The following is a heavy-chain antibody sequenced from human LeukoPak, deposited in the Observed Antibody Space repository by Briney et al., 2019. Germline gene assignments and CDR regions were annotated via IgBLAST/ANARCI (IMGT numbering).Heavy chain of an antibody. CDR2: INPNSGGT. Sequence: ASVKVSCKASGYTFTGYYMHWVRQAPGQGLEWMGWINPNSGGTNYAQKFQGRVTMTRDTSISTAYMELSSLRSEDTAVYYCARALEDDSGWLMYYYYYGMDVWGQGATVTVSS. CDR3: ARALEDDSGWLMYYYYYGMDV. V-gene: IGHV1-2*02. D-gene: IGHD6-19*01. J-gene: IGHJ6*02. CDR1: GYTFTGYY.